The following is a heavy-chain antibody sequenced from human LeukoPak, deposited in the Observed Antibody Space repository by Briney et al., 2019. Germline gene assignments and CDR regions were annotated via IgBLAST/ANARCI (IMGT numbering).Heavy chain of an antibody. V-gene: IGHV3-13*01. J-gene: IGHJ6*02. Sequence: GGSLRLSCAAPGFTFSSYDMHWVRQATGKGLEWVSAIGTAGDTYYPGSVKGRFTISRENAKNSLYLQMNSLRAGDTAVYYCARILTGYGMDVWGQGTTVTVSS. CDR1: GFTFSSYD. D-gene: IGHD1-14*01. CDR3: ARILTGYGMDV. CDR2: IGTAGDT.